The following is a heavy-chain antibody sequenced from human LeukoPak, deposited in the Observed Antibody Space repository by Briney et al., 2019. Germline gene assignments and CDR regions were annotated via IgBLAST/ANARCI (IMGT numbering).Heavy chain of an antibody. CDR2: INASGGST. D-gene: IGHD2-2*01. V-gene: IGHV1-46*03. J-gene: IGHJ4*02. Sequence: ASVTFSCKASGYTFTSYYMHWVRQAPGQGLEWMGIINASGGSTSYAQKFQGRVTMTTDTSTSTVYIELSSLRSEDTAVYYCARDARGYCSSTSCSSGDYWGQGTLVTVSS. CDR3: ARDARGYCSSTSCSSGDY. CDR1: GYTFTSYY.